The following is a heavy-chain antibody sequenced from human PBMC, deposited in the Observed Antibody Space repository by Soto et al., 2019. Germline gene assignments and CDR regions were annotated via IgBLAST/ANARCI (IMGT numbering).Heavy chain of an antibody. V-gene: IGHV1-3*01. CDR2: INAGNGNT. D-gene: IGHD3-22*01. CDR3: ARNYLTYYYDSSGPDY. CDR1: GYTFTSYA. Sequence: GASVKVSCKVSGYTFTSYAMHWVRQAPGQRLEWMGWINAGNGNTKYSQKLQGRVTITRDTSASTAYMELSSLRSEDTAVYYCARNYLTYYYDSSGPDYWGQGTLVTVSS. J-gene: IGHJ4*02.